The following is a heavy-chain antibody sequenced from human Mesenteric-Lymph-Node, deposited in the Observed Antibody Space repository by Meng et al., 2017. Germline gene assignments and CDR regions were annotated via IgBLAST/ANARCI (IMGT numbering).Heavy chain of an antibody. V-gene: IGHV3-23*01. CDR1: GFTFSSYA. J-gene: IGHJ3*02. CDR3: ARYHSSGSLVKDDAFDI. Sequence: GESLKISCAASGFTFSSYAMSWVRQAPGKGLEWVSAISGSGGSTYYADSVKGRFTISRDNSKNTLYLQMNSLRAEDTAVYYCARYHSSGSLVKDDAFDIWGQGTMVTVSS. CDR2: ISGSGGST. D-gene: IGHD3-22*01.